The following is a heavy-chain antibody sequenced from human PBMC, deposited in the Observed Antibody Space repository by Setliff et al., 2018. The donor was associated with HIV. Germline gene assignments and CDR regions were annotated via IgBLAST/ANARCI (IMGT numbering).Heavy chain of an antibody. J-gene: IGHJ4*02. CDR1: GYTFTAFG. Sequence: ASVKVSCKASGYTFTAFGMNWLRQAPGQGLEWMGWMNPNSGNTGYAQKFQGRVTMTRNTSISTAYMELSSLRSDDTAVYYCARDNIIWSKDYWGQGTLVTVSS. D-gene: IGHD1-20*01. CDR2: MNPNSGNT. CDR3: ARDNIIWSKDY. V-gene: IGHV1-8*02.